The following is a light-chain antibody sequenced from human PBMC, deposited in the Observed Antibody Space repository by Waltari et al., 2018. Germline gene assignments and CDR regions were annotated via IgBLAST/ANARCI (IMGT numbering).Light chain of an antibody. CDR2: DVS. V-gene: IGKV3-20*01. CDR3: QHYVRLPVT. Sequence: EIMLTQSPGTLSLSPGERATLSCRASQIISRALAWYQQKPGQAPRLLIYDVSPRASGIPDRFSGSGSGTDFSLTISRLEPEDFAVYYCQHYVRLPVTFGQGTKLEFK. CDR1: QIISRA. J-gene: IGKJ1*01.